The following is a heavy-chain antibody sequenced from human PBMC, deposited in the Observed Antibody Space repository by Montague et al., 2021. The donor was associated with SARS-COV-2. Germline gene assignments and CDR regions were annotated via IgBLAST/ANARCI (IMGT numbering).Heavy chain of an antibody. CDR1: GFSLSISGMC. V-gene: IGHV2-70*11. CDR3: ARTHYDILPGYYYDMDV. Sequence: PALVKPTQTLTLTCTLSGFSLSISGMCVSWIRQPPGEALEWLARIDWDDDKYCSTSLKTRLTISKDTSKNQVVLTMTNMDPVDTATYYCARTHYDILPGYYYDMDVWGQGTMVTVSS. J-gene: IGHJ6*02. D-gene: IGHD3-9*01. CDR2: IDWDDDK.